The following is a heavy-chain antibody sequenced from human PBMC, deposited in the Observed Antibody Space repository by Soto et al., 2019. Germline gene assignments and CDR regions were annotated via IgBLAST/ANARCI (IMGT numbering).Heavy chain of an antibody. V-gene: IGHV4-39*07. CDR2: IYYSGST. CDR1: GGSISSSSYY. Sequence: SETLSLTCTVSGGSISSSSYYWGWIRQPPGKGLEWIGSIYYSGSTVYNPSFKSRVTISVDTSKNQFSLKLNSVTAADTAVYYCARDLWGYCGTDCYPLDVWGQGTTVTVSS. CDR3: ARDLWGYCGTDCYPLDV. D-gene: IGHD2-21*02. J-gene: IGHJ6*02.